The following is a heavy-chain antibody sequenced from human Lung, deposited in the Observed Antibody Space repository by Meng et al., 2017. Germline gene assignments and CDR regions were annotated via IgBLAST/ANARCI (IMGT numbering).Heavy chain of an antibody. J-gene: IGHJ4*02. CDR3: ARGPTTMAHDFDY. V-gene: IGHV4-34*01. Sequence: HVQLQQAGVGLLKPSEALSLTCVVSGGSVSDYYWSWIRQPPGKGLEWIGEINHSGSTNYNPSLESRATISVDTSQNNLSLKLSSVTAADSAVYYCARGPTTMAHDFDYWGQGTLVTVSS. CDR1: GGSVSDYY. D-gene: IGHD4-11*01. CDR2: INHSGST.